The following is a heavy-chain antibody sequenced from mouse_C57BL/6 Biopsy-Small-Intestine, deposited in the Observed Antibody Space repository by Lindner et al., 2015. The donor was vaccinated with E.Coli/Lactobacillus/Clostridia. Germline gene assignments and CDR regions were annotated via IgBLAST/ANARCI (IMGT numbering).Heavy chain of an antibody. CDR2: LNPNSGGT. V-gene: IGHV1-19*01. CDR3: ARRRGPYVDYFDY. CDR1: GYTFSDLY. Sequence: SVKVSCKTSGYTFSDLYINWVRQAPGQGLEWMGWLNPNSGGTNYAQKFQGRVTMTRDKSTNTAYMELNSLTIDDTAVYYCARRRGPYVDYFDYWGQGTLVTVSS. D-gene: IGHD2-12*01. J-gene: IGHJ2*01.